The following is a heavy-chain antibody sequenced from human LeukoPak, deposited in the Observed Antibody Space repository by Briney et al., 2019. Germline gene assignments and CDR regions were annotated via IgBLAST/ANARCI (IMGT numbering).Heavy chain of an antibody. Sequence: ASVKVSCKASGYTFTSYYMHWVRQAPGQGLEWMGIINPSGGSTSYAQKFQGRVTMTRDMSTSTVYMELSSLRSDDTAVYYCARALSQWFGESLGWFDPLGQGTLVNGSP. CDR2: INPSGGST. CDR3: ARALSQWFGESLGWFDP. D-gene: IGHD3-10*01. CDR1: GYTFTSYY. J-gene: IGHJ5*02. V-gene: IGHV1-46*01.